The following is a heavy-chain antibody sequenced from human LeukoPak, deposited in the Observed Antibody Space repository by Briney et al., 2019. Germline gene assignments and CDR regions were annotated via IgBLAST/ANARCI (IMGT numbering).Heavy chain of an antibody. CDR3: VYGGGYFQH. J-gene: IGHJ1*01. V-gene: IGHV3-21*01. Sequence: PGGSLRLPCAASGFTFSSYSMDWVRQAPGKGLGWVSSISSSSNNIYYADSVKGRFTISRDNGKNSLYLLMNSLRAEDTAVYYCVYGGGYFQHWGQGTLVTVSS. CDR1: GFTFSSYS. CDR2: ISSSSNNI. D-gene: IGHD4-23*01.